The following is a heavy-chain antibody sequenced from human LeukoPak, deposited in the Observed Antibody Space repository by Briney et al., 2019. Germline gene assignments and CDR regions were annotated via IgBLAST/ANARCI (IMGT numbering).Heavy chain of an antibody. CDR1: GFIFDNYG. CDR3: ASGRTASSNSVSHTDAFDI. CDR2: FNWNGGST. D-gene: IGHD1-26*01. V-gene: IGHV3-20*04. Sequence: PGGSLRLSCAASGFIFDNYGMSWVRQAPGKGLQWVSGFNWNGGSTGYADSVRGRFTISRDNAKNSLHLQMNSLRAEDTALYYCASGRTASSNSVSHTDAFDIWGQGTMVTVSS. J-gene: IGHJ3*02.